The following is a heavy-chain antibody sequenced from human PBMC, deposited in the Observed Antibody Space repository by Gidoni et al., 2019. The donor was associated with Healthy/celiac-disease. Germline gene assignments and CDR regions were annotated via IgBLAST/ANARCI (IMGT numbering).Heavy chain of an antibody. J-gene: IGHJ6*02. Sequence: EVQVLEYGGGLVQSGGSLRQSCAASGFTFSSYAMNWVRQAPGKGLEWFSTISVCAGSTYYADSVRVPFPISSDISNNTLSLQMNSLITEYTAVYYCANNSGLDVWGQGAPVTVSS. CDR3: ANNSGLDV. D-gene: IGHD4-4*01. CDR2: ISVCAGST. V-gene: IGHV3-23*01. CDR1: GFTFSSYA.